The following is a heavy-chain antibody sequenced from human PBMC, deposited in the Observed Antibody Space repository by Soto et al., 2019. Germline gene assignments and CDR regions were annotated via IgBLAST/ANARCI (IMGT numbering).Heavy chain of an antibody. CDR1: GYTFTGYY. CDR3: ASNPARPYSSSWLDY. Sequence: ASVKVSCKASGYTFTGYYMHWVRQAPGQGLEWMGWINPNSGGTNYAQKFQGRVTMTRDTSISTAYMELSRLRSDDTAVYYCASNPARPYSSSWLDYWGQGTPVTVSS. D-gene: IGHD6-13*01. CDR2: INPNSGGT. J-gene: IGHJ4*02. V-gene: IGHV1-2*02.